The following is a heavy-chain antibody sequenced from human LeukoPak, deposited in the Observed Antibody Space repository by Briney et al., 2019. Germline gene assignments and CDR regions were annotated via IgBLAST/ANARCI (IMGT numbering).Heavy chain of an antibody. J-gene: IGHJ6*02. CDR1: EFTFSDYW. Sequence: GGSLRLSCAASEFTFSDYWMSWVRQAPGKGPEWVANIKKDGSEEHYVDSVKGRFTVSRDNAKNSLFLQMNSLRVEDTAVYYCATYDNWGAGDVWGQGNPVSVSS. V-gene: IGHV3-7*01. CDR2: IKKDGSEE. D-gene: IGHD7-27*01. CDR3: ATYDNWGAGDV.